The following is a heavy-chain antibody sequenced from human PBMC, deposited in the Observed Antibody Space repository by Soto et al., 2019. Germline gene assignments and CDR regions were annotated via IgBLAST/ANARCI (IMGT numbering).Heavy chain of an antibody. Sequence: QVVQSGAEVKKPGSSVKVSSKASGGTFNRQAFSWVRQAPGQGLEWMGGFIPIFGTTDYSQKFQGRVPITADEATSTAYMELSSLTSDDTAVYYCARVDSSMFEGGEWFDPWGQGTLVTVSS. V-gene: IGHV1-69*12. D-gene: IGHD3-10*02. J-gene: IGHJ5*02. CDR1: GGTFNRQA. CDR2: FIPIFGTT. CDR3: ARVDSSMFEGGEWFDP.